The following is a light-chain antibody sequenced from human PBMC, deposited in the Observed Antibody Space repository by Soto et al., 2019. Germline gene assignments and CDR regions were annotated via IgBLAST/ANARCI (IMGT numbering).Light chain of an antibody. J-gene: IGKJ1*01. CDR3: QQYKSYPLT. Sequence: DIQMTQSPSSLSASVGDRVTITCRASQSISTYLNWYQQKAGLAPKFLIYEASSLESGVPSRFSGSGSGTEFTLTISGLQPDDFATYYCQQYKSYPLTFGQGTKVDIK. V-gene: IGKV1-5*03. CDR2: EAS. CDR1: QSISTY.